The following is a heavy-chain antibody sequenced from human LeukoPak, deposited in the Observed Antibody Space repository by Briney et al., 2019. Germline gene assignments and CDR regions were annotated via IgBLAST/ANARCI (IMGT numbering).Heavy chain of an antibody. CDR2: IFHTGST. CDR1: DGSIRSYY. Sequence: SETLSLTCTVSDGSIRSYYWTWIRQPPGRGLEWIGYIFHTGSTKYNPSLKSRVTISVDTSKNQFSLKLSSVTAADTAVYYCARDIAAAGTHFDYWGQGILVTVSS. CDR3: ARDIAAAGTHFDY. J-gene: IGHJ4*02. D-gene: IGHD6-13*01. V-gene: IGHV4-59*01.